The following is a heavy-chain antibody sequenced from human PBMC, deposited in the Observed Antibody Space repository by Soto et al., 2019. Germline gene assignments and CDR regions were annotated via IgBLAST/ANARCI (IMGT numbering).Heavy chain of an antibody. CDR2: IYYSGST. J-gene: IGHJ4*02. Sequence: SETLSLTCTVSGGSISSYYWSRIRQPPGKGLEWIGYIYYSGSTNYNPSLKSRVTISVDTSKNQFSLKLSSVTAADTAVYYCARAGSRWSPLSGSTLYGSGSYPLPFDYWGQGTLVTVSS. CDR3: ARAGSRWSPLSGSTLYGSGSYPLPFDY. D-gene: IGHD3-10*01. V-gene: IGHV4-59*01. CDR1: GGSISSYY.